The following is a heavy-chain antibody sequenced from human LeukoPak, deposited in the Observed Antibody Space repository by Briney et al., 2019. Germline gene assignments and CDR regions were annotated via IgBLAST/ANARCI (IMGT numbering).Heavy chain of an antibody. D-gene: IGHD6-19*01. CDR2: ISYDGSNK. J-gene: IGHJ3*02. CDR3: AKDQEYSSGWYNAFDI. CDR1: GFTFSSYG. Sequence: GGSLRLSCAASGFTFSSYGMQWVRQAPGKGLEWVAVISYDGSNKYYADSVKGRFTISRDNSKNTLYLQMNSLRAEDTAVYYCAKDQEYSSGWYNAFDIWGQGTMVTVSS. V-gene: IGHV3-30*18.